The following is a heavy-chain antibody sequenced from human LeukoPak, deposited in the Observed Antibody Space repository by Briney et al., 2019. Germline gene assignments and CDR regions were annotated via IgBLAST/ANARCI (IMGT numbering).Heavy chain of an antibody. Sequence: SVKVSCKASGYTFTSYGISWVRQAPGQGLEWMGGIIPIFGTANYAQKFQGRVTITADESTSTAYMELSSLRSEDTAVYYCASSIGLRSLSLGIDPWGQGTLVTVSS. CDR1: GYTFTSYG. V-gene: IGHV1-69*13. CDR3: ASSIGLRSLSLGIDP. D-gene: IGHD3-10*01. J-gene: IGHJ5*02. CDR2: IIPIFGTA.